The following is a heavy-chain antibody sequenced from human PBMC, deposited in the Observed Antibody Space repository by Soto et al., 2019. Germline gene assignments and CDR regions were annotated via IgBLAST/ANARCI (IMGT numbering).Heavy chain of an antibody. D-gene: IGHD2-2*01. CDR3: ARDLEGDTARSQYQLLLGFDY. Sequence: QVQLVQSGAEVKKPGASVKVSCKASGYTFTSYYMHWVRQAPGQGLEWMGIINPSGGSTSYAQKFQGRVTMTRDTSTSTVYMELSSLRSEDTAVYYCARDLEGDTARSQYQLLLGFDYWGQGTLVTVSS. V-gene: IGHV1-46*01. J-gene: IGHJ4*02. CDR1: GYTFTSYY. CDR2: INPSGGST.